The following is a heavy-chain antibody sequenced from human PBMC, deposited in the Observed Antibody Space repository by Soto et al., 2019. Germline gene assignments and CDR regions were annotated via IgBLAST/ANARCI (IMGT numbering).Heavy chain of an antibody. D-gene: IGHD2-21*02. Sequence: DVQLLEAGGRLVQPGGSLRLSCAASGFSFSKYAMIWVRQAPAKWQEWVSGNTGGGGPIEYAASVKGRFTIASDNSTNAVYRQMSSLRAEDTALYYCAKDAVSGDGLWRVADWGQGTLVTVA. CDR2: NTGGGGPI. J-gene: IGHJ4*02. CDR1: GFSFSKYA. CDR3: AKDAVSGDGLWRVAD. V-gene: IGHV3-23*01.